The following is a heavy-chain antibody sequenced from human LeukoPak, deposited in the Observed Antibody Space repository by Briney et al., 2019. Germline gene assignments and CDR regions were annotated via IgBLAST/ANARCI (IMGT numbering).Heavy chain of an antibody. J-gene: IGHJ4*02. CDR3: ASGAYCSTTTCYEQPLDY. Sequence: ASVKVSCKASGYTFTSYGISWVRQAPGQGLEWMGWISAYNGNTNYAQKLQGRVTMTTDTSTSTAYMELRSLRSDDTAMYYCASGAYCSTTTCYEQPLDYWGQGTLVIVSS. CDR2: ISAYNGNT. V-gene: IGHV1-18*01. D-gene: IGHD2-2*01. CDR1: GYTFTSYG.